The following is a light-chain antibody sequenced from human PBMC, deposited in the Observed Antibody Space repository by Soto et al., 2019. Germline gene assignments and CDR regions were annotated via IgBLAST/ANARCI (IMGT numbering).Light chain of an antibody. CDR3: QVWHSGSDHVG. J-gene: IGLJ3*02. CDR1: NIGTFS. Sequence: SYELTQPPSVSLAPGQTARISCAGNNIGTFSVHWYQQKPGQAPVLVVHDDIDRSSGIPERFSGSNSGNMATLTSSRVEAGDEADYYCQVWHSGSDHVGFGGGTKVTVL. CDR2: DDI. V-gene: IGLV3-21*02.